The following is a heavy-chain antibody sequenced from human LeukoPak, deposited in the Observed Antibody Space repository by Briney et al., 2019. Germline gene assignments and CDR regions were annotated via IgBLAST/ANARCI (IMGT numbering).Heavy chain of an antibody. CDR3: ARGYYGDPVAFDY. CDR1: GFTFTSYN. J-gene: IGHJ4*02. CDR2: ITTGVSTT. D-gene: IGHD3-10*01. V-gene: IGHV3-74*03. Sequence: PGGSLRLSCAASGFTFTSYNMHWVRQVSGKGLVWVSRITTGVSTTMYADSVKGRFTISRDNAKNTVHLQISSLRAEDTAIYYCARGYYGDPVAFDYWGQGTLVTVSS.